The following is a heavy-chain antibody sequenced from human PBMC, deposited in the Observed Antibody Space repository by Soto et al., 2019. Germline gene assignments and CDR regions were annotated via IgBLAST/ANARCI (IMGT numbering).Heavy chain of an antibody. CDR2: IYYSGTT. J-gene: IGHJ3*02. V-gene: IGHV4-39*02. CDR1: GVSISSSSYY. CDR3: ARGLYCSGGSCYSDAFAI. Sequence: SETLSLTCSVSGVSISSSSYYWGWIRQPPGKGLEWIGSIYYSGTTFHNPSLKSRVSISVDTSKNHFSLNLTPVTAADTAVYYCARGLYCSGGSCYSDAFAIWGQGTMVTVSS. D-gene: IGHD2-15*01.